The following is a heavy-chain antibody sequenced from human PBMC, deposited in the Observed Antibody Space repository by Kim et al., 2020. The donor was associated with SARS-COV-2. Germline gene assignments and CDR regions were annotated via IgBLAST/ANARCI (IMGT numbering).Heavy chain of an antibody. J-gene: IGHJ3*02. Sequence: NPSLKRRVTMSVDASKNQFSLKLSSVTAADTAVYYCARWRGELRWGAFDIWGQGTMVTVSS. CDR3: ARWRGELRWGAFDI. D-gene: IGHD1-26*01. V-gene: IGHV4-4*07.